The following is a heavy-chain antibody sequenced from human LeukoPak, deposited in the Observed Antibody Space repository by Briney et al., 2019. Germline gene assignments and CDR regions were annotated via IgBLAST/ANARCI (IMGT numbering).Heavy chain of an antibody. CDR3: TRVGHMDEGIDT. D-gene: IGHD3/OR15-3a*01. CDR2: IKQDGSKK. Sequence: GGSLRLSCVASGFPFSSYWMTWVRQAPGKGLEWGANIKQDGSKKSYVDSVKGRFTISRDNAKNSRYPTMNSRRAEDTPRSHGTRVGHMDEGIDTWAQGTPVTASP. CDR1: GFPFSSYW. V-gene: IGHV3-7*04. J-gene: IGHJ5*02.